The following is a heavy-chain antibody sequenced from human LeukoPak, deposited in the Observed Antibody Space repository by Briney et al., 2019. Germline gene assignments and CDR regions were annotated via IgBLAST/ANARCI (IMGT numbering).Heavy chain of an antibody. CDR2: INPNSGGT. CDR3: ARDPSGWLSFDY. Sequence: ASVKVSCKASGYTFTGYYMHWVRQAPGQGLEWMGWINPNSGGTNYAQKFQGRVTMTRDTSISTAYMELSRLRSDDTAAYYCARDPSGWLSFDYWGQGTLVTVSS. V-gene: IGHV1-2*02. D-gene: IGHD6-19*01. J-gene: IGHJ4*02. CDR1: GYTFTGYY.